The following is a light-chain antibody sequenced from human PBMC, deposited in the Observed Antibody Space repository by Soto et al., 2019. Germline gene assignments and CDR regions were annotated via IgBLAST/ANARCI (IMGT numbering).Light chain of an antibody. CDR2: RNT. CDR1: SSNIGTNY. J-gene: IGLJ2*01. V-gene: IGLV1-47*01. CDR3: AAWDDSLSVL. Sequence: QSVLTQPPSVSGTPGQRVTISCSGSSSNIGTNYVYWYQHVPGTAPKLLIHRNTQRPSGVPDRFSGSKSGTSASLAISGLRSEDEAAYYCAAWDDSLSVLFGGGTKLTVL.